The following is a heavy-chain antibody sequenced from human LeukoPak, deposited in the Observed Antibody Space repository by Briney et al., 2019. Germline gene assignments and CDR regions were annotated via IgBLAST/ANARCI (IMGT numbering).Heavy chain of an antibody. D-gene: IGHD3-3*01. J-gene: IGHJ4*02. V-gene: IGHV1-69*13. CDR2: IIPIFGTA. CDR1: GGTFSSYA. CDR3: ASTYDFWSGYDYYFDY. Sequence: GASVKVSCKASGGTFSSYAISWVRQAPGQGLEWMGGIIPIFGTANYAQKFQGRVTITADESTSTAYMELSSLRSEDTAVYYCASTYDFWSGYDYYFDYWGQGTLVTVSS.